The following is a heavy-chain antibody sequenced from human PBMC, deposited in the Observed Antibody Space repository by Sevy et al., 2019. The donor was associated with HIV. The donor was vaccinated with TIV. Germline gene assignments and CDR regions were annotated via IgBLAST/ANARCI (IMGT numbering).Heavy chain of an antibody. CDR1: GYTLTELS. V-gene: IGHV1-24*01. CDR2: FDPEDGET. Sequence: ASVKVSCKVSGYTLTELSMHWVRQAPGKGLEWMGGFDPEDGETIYAQKFQGRVTMTEDTSTDTAYMELSSLRSEDTAVYYCATDDDLERRPTHFDYWGQGTLVTVSS. J-gene: IGHJ4*02. D-gene: IGHD1-1*01. CDR3: ATDDDLERRPTHFDY.